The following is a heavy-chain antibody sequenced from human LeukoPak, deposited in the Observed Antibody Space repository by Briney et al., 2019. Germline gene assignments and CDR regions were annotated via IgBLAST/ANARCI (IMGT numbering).Heavy chain of an antibody. V-gene: IGHV3-11*04. CDR2: FSGSDSVI. Sequence: GGSLRLSCAASGFTFSDYYMSWIRQAPGKGPVWLSYFSGSDSVIDSVIYYADAVKGRFTISRDNAKNSLFLQMNSLRAEDTAVYYCARHDYGDSRFDYWGQGTLVTVSS. D-gene: IGHD4-17*01. CDR3: ARHDYGDSRFDY. J-gene: IGHJ4*02. CDR1: GFTFSDYY.